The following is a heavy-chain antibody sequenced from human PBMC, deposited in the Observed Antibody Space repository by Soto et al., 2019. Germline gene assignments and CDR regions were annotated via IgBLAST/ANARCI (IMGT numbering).Heavy chain of an antibody. Sequence: ASVKVCCKASGYTFTSYGISWVRQAPGQGLEWMGWMSAYNGNTNYAQKLQGRVTMTTDTSTSTAYMELRSLRSDDTAVYYCARVKGSGYHNWLDPWGQRTLVTVSS. CDR1: GYTFTSYG. J-gene: IGHJ5*02. D-gene: IGHD3-22*01. CDR3: ARVKGSGYHNWLDP. V-gene: IGHV1-18*01. CDR2: MSAYNGNT.